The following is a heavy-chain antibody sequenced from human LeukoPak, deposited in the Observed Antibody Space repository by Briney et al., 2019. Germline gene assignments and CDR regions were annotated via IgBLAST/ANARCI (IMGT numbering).Heavy chain of an antibody. D-gene: IGHD4/OR15-4a*01. Sequence: ASVKVSCKASGYTFTGYYMHWVRQAAGQGVEWMGWINPNSGGTNYAQKFQGRVTMTRDTTISTAYLELSRLRSDDTAVYYSARARSMVRQLLRAPLDIWGQGTMVTVSS. V-gene: IGHV1-2*02. J-gene: IGHJ3*02. CDR3: ARARSMVRQLLRAPLDI. CDR1: GYTFTGYY. CDR2: INPNSGGT.